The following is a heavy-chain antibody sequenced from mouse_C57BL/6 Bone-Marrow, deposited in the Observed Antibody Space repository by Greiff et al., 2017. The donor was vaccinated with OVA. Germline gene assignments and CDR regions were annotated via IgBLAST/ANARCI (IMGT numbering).Heavy chain of an antibody. CDR1: GFSLTSYG. CDR2: IWSGGST. D-gene: IGHD1-1*01. CDR3: ANTYGSSYLSPMDY. Sequence: QVQLKQSGPGLVQPSQSLSITCTVSGFSLTSYGVHWVRQPPGKGLEWLGVIWSGGSTDYNAAFISRLSISKDNSKSQVFFKMNSLQADDTAIYYCANTYGSSYLSPMDYWGQGTSVTVSS. J-gene: IGHJ4*01. V-gene: IGHV2-4*01.